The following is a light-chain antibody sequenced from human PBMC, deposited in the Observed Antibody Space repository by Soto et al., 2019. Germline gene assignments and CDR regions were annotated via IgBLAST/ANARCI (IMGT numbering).Light chain of an antibody. V-gene: IGKV3-11*01. CDR3: QQRSNWPIT. CDR2: DAS. Sequence: SAASLCLSPGEIATRSCRASQSVSSLAWYQQKPGQAPRLLIYDASTWATGVPARFSGSGSGTDFTLTISSLESEDFAVYYCQQRSNWPITFGQGTLLEIK. J-gene: IGKJ5*01. CDR1: QSVSS.